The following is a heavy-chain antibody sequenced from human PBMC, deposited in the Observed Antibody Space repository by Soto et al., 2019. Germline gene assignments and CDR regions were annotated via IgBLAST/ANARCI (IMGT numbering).Heavy chain of an antibody. J-gene: IGHJ2*01. Sequence: QVQLVQSGAEVKKPGASVKVSCKASGYTFTSYGISWVRQAPGQGLEWMGWISAYNGNTNYAQKLQGRVTMTTDTSTSTACMELSSLRSDDTAVYYCVREPSGYSSGWSNYWYFDLWGRGTLVTVSS. CDR3: VREPSGYSSGWSNYWYFDL. CDR1: GYTFTSYG. V-gene: IGHV1-18*01. D-gene: IGHD6-19*01. CDR2: ISAYNGNT.